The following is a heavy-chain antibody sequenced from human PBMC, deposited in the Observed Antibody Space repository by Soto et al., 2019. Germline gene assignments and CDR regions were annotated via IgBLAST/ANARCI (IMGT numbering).Heavy chain of an antibody. V-gene: IGHV3-74*01. CDR3: ATAEVDY. CDR2: MNSDGSTT. J-gene: IGHJ4*02. CDR1: GFTFGNYW. Sequence: GGSLRLSCAASGFTFGNYWMHWVRQAPGRGLEWVSRMNSDGSTTNYADSVKGRFTVSRDNARNTLHLQMTSLRAEDTAGYYCATAEVDYWGPGTLVTVSS.